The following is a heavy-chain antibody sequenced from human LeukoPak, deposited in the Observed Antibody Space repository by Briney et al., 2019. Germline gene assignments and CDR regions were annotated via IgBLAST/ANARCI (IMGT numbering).Heavy chain of an antibody. CDR2: IYSGGST. CDR3: ARDLFSLDTAMEI. D-gene: IGHD5-18*01. CDR1: GFTVSSNY. J-gene: IGHJ4*02. Sequence: PGGSLRLSCAASGFTVSSNYMSWVRQAPGKGLEWVSVIYSGGSTYYADSVKGRFTISRDNSENTLYLQMNSLRAEDTAVYYCARDLFSLDTAMEIWGQGTLVTVSS. V-gene: IGHV3-53*01.